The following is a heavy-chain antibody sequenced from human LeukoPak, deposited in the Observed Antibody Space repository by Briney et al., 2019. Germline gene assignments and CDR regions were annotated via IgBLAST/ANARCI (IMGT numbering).Heavy chain of an antibody. Sequence: PSETLSLTCTVSGGSISSGGYYWSWIRQHPGKGLEWIGYIYYTGSTDYNPSLKSRVSISLDTSKNQFSLKLNSVTAADTAVYYCSRGYGSGNYRYFFDYWGQGTLATVSS. CDR3: SRGYGSGNYRYFFDY. J-gene: IGHJ4*02. V-gene: IGHV4-31*03. CDR1: GGSISSGGYY. CDR2: IYYTGST. D-gene: IGHD3-22*01.